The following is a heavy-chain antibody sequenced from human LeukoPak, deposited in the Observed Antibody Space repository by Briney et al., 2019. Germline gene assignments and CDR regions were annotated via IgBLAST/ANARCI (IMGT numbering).Heavy chain of an antibody. CDR1: GGSISSSSYY. CDR2: IYYSGGT. V-gene: IGHV4-39*07. Sequence: PSETLSLTCTVSGGSISSSSYYWGWIRQPPGKGLEWIGNIYYSGGTYYNPSLKSRVTISVDTSKNQFSLKLSSVTAADTAVYYCARGRIAVAGTWISDAFDIWGQGTMVTVSS. J-gene: IGHJ3*02. D-gene: IGHD6-19*01. CDR3: ARGRIAVAGTWISDAFDI.